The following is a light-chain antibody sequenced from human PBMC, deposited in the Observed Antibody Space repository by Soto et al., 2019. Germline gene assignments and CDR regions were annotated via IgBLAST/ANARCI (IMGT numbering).Light chain of an antibody. Sequence: DIQLTQSPSFLSASVGDRVTITCRASQGISNHLAWYQQRPGKAPKLLIYDASSLESGVPSRFSGSGSATEFTLTISSLQPDDFATYYCQQYNNYSWTFGQGTKVEIK. CDR2: DAS. CDR1: QGISNH. V-gene: IGKV1-5*01. CDR3: QQYNNYSWT. J-gene: IGKJ1*01.